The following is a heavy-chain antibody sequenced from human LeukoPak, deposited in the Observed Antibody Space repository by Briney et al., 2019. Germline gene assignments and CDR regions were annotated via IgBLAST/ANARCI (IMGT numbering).Heavy chain of an antibody. D-gene: IGHD4-17*01. J-gene: IGHJ4*02. CDR3: MGADYGGH. CDR1: GGSISSSNW. V-gene: IGHV4-4*02. CDR2: IWHSGTI. Sequence: SGTLSLTCAVSGGSISSSNWWSWVRQPSGKGLEWIGEIWHSGTINYNPSLKSRVTISVDKSKNQFSLKLNSVTAADTAVYYCMGADYGGHWGQGTLVTVSS.